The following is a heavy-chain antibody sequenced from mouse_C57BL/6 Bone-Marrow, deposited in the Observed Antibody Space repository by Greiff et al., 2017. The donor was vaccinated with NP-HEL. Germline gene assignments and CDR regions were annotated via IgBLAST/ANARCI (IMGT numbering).Heavy chain of an antibody. CDR1: GYTFTSYW. CDR3: ASHTTVVEGFAY. J-gene: IGHJ3*01. D-gene: IGHD1-1*01. V-gene: IGHV1-72*01. Sequence: VKLQQPGAELVKPGASVKLSCKASGYTFTSYWMHWVKQRPGRGLEWIGRIAPNSGGTKYNEKFKSKATLTVDKPSSTAYMQLSSLTSEDSAVYYCASHTTVVEGFAYWGQGTLVTVSA. CDR2: IAPNSGGT.